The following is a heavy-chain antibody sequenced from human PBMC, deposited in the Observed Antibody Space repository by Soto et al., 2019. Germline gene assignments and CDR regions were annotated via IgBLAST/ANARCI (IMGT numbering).Heavy chain of an antibody. CDR3: AKENGGTYAFDY. V-gene: IGHV3-43*01. CDR2: VSWDGGTT. Sequence: GGSLRLSCAASGFTFDDFTMHWVRHPPGKGLEWISRVSWDGGTTSYADSVKGRFTISRDNSKNSLYLQVKSLRTEDTAFYYCAKENGGTYAFDYWGQGTLVTVSS. CDR1: GFTFDDFT. J-gene: IGHJ4*02. D-gene: IGHD2-8*01.